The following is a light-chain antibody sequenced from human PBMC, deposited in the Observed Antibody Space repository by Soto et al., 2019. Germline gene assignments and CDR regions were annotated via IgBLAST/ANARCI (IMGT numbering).Light chain of an antibody. V-gene: IGKV3-15*01. CDR3: QHYNNLWG. Sequence: EIVMTQSPATLSVSPGERVTLSCRASQSVRSNLAWYQQKPGQVPRVLIYGASTRAIGIPDRFSGSGSGTEFTLTISSLQSEDFAVYYCQHYNNLWGFGGGTKVGIK. CDR2: GAS. CDR1: QSVRSN. J-gene: IGKJ4*01.